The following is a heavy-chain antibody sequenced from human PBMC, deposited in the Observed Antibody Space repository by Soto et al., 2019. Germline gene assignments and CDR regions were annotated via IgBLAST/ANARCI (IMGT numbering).Heavy chain of an antibody. D-gene: IGHD6-13*01. CDR3: ARAQLSQVYWFDP. J-gene: IGHJ5*02. CDR1: GFTFSSYS. V-gene: IGHV3-21*01. Sequence: GGSLRLSCAASGFTFSSYSMNGVRQAPGKGLEWVSSISSGSSYIYYADSLKGQFTISRDNAKNSLYLQMNSLRAEDTAVYYCARAQLSQVYWFDPWGQGPLVTVSS. CDR2: ISSGSSYI.